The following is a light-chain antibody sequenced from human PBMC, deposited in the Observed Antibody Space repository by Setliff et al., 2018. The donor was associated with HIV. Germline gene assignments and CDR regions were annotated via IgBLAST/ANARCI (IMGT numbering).Light chain of an antibody. CDR3: CSYAGTYTYI. CDR2: DVT. J-gene: IGLJ1*01. CDR1: SSDVGGYNF. V-gene: IGLV2-11*01. Sequence: QSALAQPPSVSGSPGQSVTFSCTGSSSDVGGYNFVSWYQQHPGKAPKLIIYDVTKRPSGVPDRFSGSKSGDTASLTISGLQSEDEADYYCCSYAGTYTYIFGTGTRSPS.